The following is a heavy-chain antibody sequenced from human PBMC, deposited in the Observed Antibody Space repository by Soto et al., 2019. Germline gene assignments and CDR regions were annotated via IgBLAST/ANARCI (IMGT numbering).Heavy chain of an antibody. D-gene: IGHD7-27*01. CDR1: GYTFTSYG. CDR2: INANNGNT. CDR3: ARDLNLGLGDY. J-gene: IGHJ4*02. V-gene: IGHV1-18*01. Sequence: QVQLVQSGAEVKKPGASVKVSCRASGYTFTSYGLSWVRQAPGQGLEWMGWINANNGNTKYAQKLQGRVTMTTDTSTTTAYMELRSLRSDDTAVYYCARDLNLGLGDYWGQGTLVTVSS.